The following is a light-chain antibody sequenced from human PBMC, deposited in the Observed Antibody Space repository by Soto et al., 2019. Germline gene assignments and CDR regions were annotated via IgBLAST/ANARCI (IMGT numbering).Light chain of an antibody. Sequence: ERVMTQFPATLSVSPGAKATLSCRASQTVSSNLAWYQQKPGQAPRLLIYFASTRDTGVPTRFSGSGSGTEFTLTISSLQSEDSAVYYCQHYNEWPLTFGGGTKLETK. J-gene: IGKJ4*01. CDR1: QTVSSN. CDR2: FAS. V-gene: IGKV3-15*01. CDR3: QHYNEWPLT.